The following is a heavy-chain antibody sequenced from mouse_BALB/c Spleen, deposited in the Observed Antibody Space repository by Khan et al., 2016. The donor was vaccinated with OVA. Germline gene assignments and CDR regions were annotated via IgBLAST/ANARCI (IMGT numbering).Heavy chain of an antibody. V-gene: IGHV2-3*01. Sequence: QVQLKESGPGLVAPSQSLSITCTVSGFSLTNYGVNWIRQPPGKGLEWLGVIWGDGSTNYHSALIYRMTISKDNSKSQVFLKLNSLQTDDTATYYCAKACLLRRFDIWGAGTTVTVSS. D-gene: IGHD1-1*01. CDR3: AKACLLRRFDI. J-gene: IGHJ1*01. CDR1: GFSLTNYG. CDR2: IWGDGST.